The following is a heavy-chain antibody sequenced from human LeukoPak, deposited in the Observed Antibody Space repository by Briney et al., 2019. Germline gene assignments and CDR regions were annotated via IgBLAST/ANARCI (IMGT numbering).Heavy chain of an antibody. CDR2: TSKDGSDT. D-gene: IGHD6-25*01. V-gene: IGHV3-74*01. CDR3: ARGGYSGSYYRFS. CDR1: GFTFSDSW. J-gene: IGHJ4*02. Sequence: GGSLRLSCAASGFTFSDSWIHWVRQAPGEGPEWLSRTSKDGSDTVYADSAKGRLTASRDNAKNTVYLELTNLRPDDTALYYCARGGYSGSYYRFSWGRGTLVTVAS.